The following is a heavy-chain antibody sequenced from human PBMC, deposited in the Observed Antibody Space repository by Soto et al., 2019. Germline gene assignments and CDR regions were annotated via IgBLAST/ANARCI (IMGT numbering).Heavy chain of an antibody. Sequence: SVKVSCKASGGTFSSYAISWVRQAPGQGLEWMGGIIPIFGTANYAQKFQGRVTITADESTSTAYMELSSLRSEDTAVYYCARGNPTTYYYDSSGYKYNWFDPWGQGTLVTVSS. CDR1: GGTFSSYA. J-gene: IGHJ5*02. CDR3: ARGNPTTYYYDSSGYKYNWFDP. V-gene: IGHV1-69*13. CDR2: IIPIFGTA. D-gene: IGHD3-22*01.